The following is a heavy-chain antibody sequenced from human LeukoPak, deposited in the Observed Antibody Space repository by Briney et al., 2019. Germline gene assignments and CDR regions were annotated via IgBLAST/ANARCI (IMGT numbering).Heavy chain of an antibody. Sequence: GGSLRLSCAASGFTFGSYSMNWVRQAPGKGLEWVSSISSSSSYIYYADSVKGRFTISRDNAKNSLYLQMNSLRAEDTAVYYCAREGYSGYDSDAFDIWGQGTMVTVSS. D-gene: IGHD5-12*01. CDR3: AREGYSGYDSDAFDI. V-gene: IGHV3-21*01. J-gene: IGHJ3*02. CDR2: ISSSSSYI. CDR1: GFTFGSYS.